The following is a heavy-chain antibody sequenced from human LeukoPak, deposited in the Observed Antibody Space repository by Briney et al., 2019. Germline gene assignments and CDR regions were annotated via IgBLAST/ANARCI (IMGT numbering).Heavy chain of an antibody. V-gene: IGHV3-7*01. D-gene: IGHD6-19*01. CDR2: IKKDGTEK. Sequence: GGSLRLSCAASGFTFSSYWMSWVRQAPGKGLEWVANIKKDGTEKKYVDSVKGRFTISRDNAKNSLYLQMNSLRAEDTALYYCAREAGSGWYSGWFDPWGQGTLVTVSS. J-gene: IGHJ5*02. CDR1: GFTFSSYW. CDR3: AREAGSGWYSGWFDP.